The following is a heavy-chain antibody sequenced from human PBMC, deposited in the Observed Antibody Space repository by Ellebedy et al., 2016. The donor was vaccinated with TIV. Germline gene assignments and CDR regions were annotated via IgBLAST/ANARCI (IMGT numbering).Heavy chain of an antibody. CDR2: IYYSWST. CDR1: GGFISSGYYY. V-gene: IGHV4-31*03. J-gene: IGHJ3*02. Sequence: MPSETLSLTCTVSGGFISSGYYYWSWIRQPPGKGLEWIGYIYYSWSTYYNPSLKSRLTISVDTSQNRFSLKLSSVTAADTAVYYCATFWPGRMHAFDIWGQGTTVTVSS. D-gene: IGHD2-15*01. CDR3: ATFWPGRMHAFDI.